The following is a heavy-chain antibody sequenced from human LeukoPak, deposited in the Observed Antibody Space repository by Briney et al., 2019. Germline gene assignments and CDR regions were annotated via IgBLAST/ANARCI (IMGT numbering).Heavy chain of an antibody. CDR3: ARDIGYSSGWWDAFDI. CDR1: GYTLTDYY. Sequence: ASVKVSCKTSGYTLTDYYIHWVRQAPGQGPEWMGWINPDSGGTNFAQKFQGRVTMTRDTSISTAYMELTSLRSDDTALYYCARDIGYSSGWWDAFDIWGQGTMVTVSS. V-gene: IGHV1-2*02. D-gene: IGHD6-19*01. CDR2: INPDSGGT. J-gene: IGHJ3*02.